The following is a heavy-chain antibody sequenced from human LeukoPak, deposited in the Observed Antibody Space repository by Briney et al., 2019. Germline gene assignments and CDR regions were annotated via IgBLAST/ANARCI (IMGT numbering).Heavy chain of an antibody. J-gene: IGHJ6*02. CDR1: GGSISSYY. D-gene: IGHD3-10*01. Sequence: PSETLSLTCTVSGGSISSYYWSWIRQPAGKGLEWIGRIYISGSTNYNPSLKSRVPISVDTSKNQFSLKLSSVTAADTAVYYCARDGLSGSGSGGYYYYGMDVWGQGTTVTVSS. CDR3: ARDGLSGSGSGGYYYYGMDV. V-gene: IGHV4-4*07. CDR2: IYISGST.